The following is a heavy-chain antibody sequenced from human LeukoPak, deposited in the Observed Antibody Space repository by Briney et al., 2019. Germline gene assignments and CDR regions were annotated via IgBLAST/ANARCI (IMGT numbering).Heavy chain of an antibody. Sequence: ASVKVSCKASGGTFSSYAISWVRQAPGQGLEWMGGIIPIFGTANYAQKFQGRVTITADKSTSTAYMELSRLRSEDTAVYYCARMFNWNYEGSCDYWGQGTLVTVSS. CDR3: ARMFNWNYEGSCDY. CDR2: IIPIFGTA. V-gene: IGHV1-69*06. J-gene: IGHJ4*02. CDR1: GGTFSSYA. D-gene: IGHD1-7*01.